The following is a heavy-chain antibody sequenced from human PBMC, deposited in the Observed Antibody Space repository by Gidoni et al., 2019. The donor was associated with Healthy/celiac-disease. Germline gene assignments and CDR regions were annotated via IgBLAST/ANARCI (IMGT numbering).Heavy chain of an antibody. V-gene: IGHV3-49*03. D-gene: IGHD6-19*01. CDR2: IRSKAYGGTT. J-gene: IGHJ4*02. Sequence: EVQLVESGGGLVQPGRSLRLSGTASGFTSGDYAMSWFRQAPGKGLEWVGFIRSKAYGGTTEYAASVKGRFTISRDDSKSIAYLQMNSLKTEDTAVYYCTRGLGSYSSGWYGYWGQGTLVTVSS. CDR1: GFTSGDYA. CDR3: TRGLGSYSSGWYGY.